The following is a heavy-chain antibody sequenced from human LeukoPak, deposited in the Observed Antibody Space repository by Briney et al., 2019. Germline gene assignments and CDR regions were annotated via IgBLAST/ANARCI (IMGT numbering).Heavy chain of an antibody. CDR3: ARRIAARPWSPPFDY. J-gene: IGHJ4*02. CDR2: ISGGGENT. D-gene: IGHD6-6*01. CDR1: GSTFSSYS. Sequence: GGSLRLSCVASGSTFSSYSMTWVRRAPGKGPEWVSAISGGGENTYYADSVKGRFTISRDNSKNTLYLQMHSLRAEDTAVYYCARRIAARPWSPPFDYWGQGTLVTVSS. V-gene: IGHV3-23*01.